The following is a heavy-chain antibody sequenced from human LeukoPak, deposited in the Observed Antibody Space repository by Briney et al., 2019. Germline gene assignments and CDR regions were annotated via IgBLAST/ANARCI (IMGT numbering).Heavy chain of an antibody. V-gene: IGHV4-34*01. CDR2: INHSGST. CDR3: ARWNFDY. CDR1: GGSFSGYY. Sequence: SETLSLTCAVYGGSFSGYYGSWIRQPPGKGLEWIGEINHSGSTNYNPSLKSRVTISVDTSKNQFSLKLSSVTAADTAVYYCARWNFDYWGQGTLVTVSS. J-gene: IGHJ4*02.